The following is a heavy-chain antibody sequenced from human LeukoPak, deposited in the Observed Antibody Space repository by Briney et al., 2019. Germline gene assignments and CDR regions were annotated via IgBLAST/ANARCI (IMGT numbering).Heavy chain of an antibody. Sequence: GGSLRLSCAASGFTVNNNYMSWVRQAPGKRLEWVSVIYSGGSTYYADSVKGRFTISRDNSKNTVYLQMISLRAEDTAVYYCAREGEHYVGVEYYYYGMDVWGQGTTVTVSS. CDR3: AREGEHYVGVEYYYYGMDV. CDR2: IYSGGST. D-gene: IGHD1-26*01. J-gene: IGHJ6*02. V-gene: IGHV3-66*01. CDR1: GFTVNNNY.